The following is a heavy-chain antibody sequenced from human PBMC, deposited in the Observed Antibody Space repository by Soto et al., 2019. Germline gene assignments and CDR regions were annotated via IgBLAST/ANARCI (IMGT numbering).Heavy chain of an antibody. D-gene: IGHD1-26*01. CDR3: AKWGGAGRDY. J-gene: IGHJ4*02. Sequence: EVQLVESGGGLVQPGGSLRLSCAASGFTFTNYYMSWVRQAQGKGLEWVANVNEDGSERYYVDSVKGRFTVSRDNAKNSLYLQMNSLRAEDTAVYYCAKWGGAGRDYWGQGTLVTVSS. CDR2: VNEDGSER. CDR1: GFTFTNYY. V-gene: IGHV3-7*01.